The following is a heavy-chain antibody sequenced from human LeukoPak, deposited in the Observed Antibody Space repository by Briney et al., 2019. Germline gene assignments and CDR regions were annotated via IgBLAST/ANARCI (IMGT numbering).Heavy chain of an antibody. D-gene: IGHD2-21*02. J-gene: IGHJ4*02. V-gene: IGHV3-30*02. CDR3: AKGDCGRDCYYGINY. Sequence: PGGSLKLSCAASGFTFSSYGMHWVRQAPGKGLEWVAFISYDGSTKTYAVSVKGRFTISRDNSKNTVYLQMNSLRAEDTAVYYCAKGDCGRDCYYGINYWGQGSLVTVSS. CDR2: ISYDGSTK. CDR1: GFTFSSYG.